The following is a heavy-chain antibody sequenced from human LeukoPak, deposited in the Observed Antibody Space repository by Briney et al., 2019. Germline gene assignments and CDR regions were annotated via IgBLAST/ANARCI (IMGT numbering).Heavy chain of an antibody. Sequence: SETLSLTCTVSGGSISSYYWSWIRQPPGKGLEWIGYIYYSGSTNYNPSLKSRVTISVDTSKNQFSLKLSSVTATDTAVYYCVRGGYYYGSSGYYPDWGQGTLVTVSS. J-gene: IGHJ4*02. CDR1: GGSISSYY. CDR3: VRGGYYYGSSGYYPD. D-gene: IGHD3-22*01. CDR2: IYYSGST. V-gene: IGHV4-59*01.